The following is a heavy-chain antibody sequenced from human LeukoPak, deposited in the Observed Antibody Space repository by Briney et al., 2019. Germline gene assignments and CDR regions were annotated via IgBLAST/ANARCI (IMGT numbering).Heavy chain of an antibody. CDR3: ARDYYGDRFDY. CDR2: IYHSGST. D-gene: IGHD4-17*01. V-gene: IGHV4-30-2*01. CDR1: GGSISSGGYY. Sequence: SETLSLTCTVSGGSISSGGYYWSWIRQPPGKGLEWIGYIYHSGSTYYNPSLKSRVTISVDRSKNQFSLKLSSVTAADTAVYYCARDYYGDRFDYWGQGTLVTVSS. J-gene: IGHJ4*02.